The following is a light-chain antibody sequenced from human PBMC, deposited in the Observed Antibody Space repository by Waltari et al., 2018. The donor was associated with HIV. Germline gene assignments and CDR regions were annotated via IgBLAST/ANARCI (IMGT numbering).Light chain of an antibody. J-gene: IGLJ3*02. CDR1: RSTLGHNF. CDR3: ASWDDTLGHWI. Sequence: QPKMTQAPSASKTPGQRITMSCSGGRSTLGHNFLSWYQQFTVLAPLLLIYRNVRRATGVPGRFSGSKSGTSAFLAITGLRLEDEATYICASWDDTLGHWIFGGGTKLTVL. V-gene: IGLV1-47*01. CDR2: RNV.